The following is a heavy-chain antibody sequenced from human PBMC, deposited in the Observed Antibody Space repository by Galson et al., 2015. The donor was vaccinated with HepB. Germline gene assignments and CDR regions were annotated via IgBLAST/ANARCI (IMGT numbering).Heavy chain of an antibody. CDR1: GGSISGYY. D-gene: IGHD3-16*01. Sequence: LSLTCTVSGGSISGYYWSWIRQPPGKGLEWIGYIYYSGSTNYNPSLKSRVTISIDTSKNQFSLKLSSVTAADTAVYYCARQKGIMMPFDYWGQGTLVTVSA. CDR3: ARQKGIMMPFDY. J-gene: IGHJ4*02. CDR2: IYYSGST. V-gene: IGHV4-59*08.